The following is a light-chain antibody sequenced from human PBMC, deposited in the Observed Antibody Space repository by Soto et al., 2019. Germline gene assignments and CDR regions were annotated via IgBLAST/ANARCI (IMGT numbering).Light chain of an antibody. J-gene: IGKJ5*01. CDR1: QSVSGY. V-gene: IGKV3-11*01. Sequence: EIVLTQSPATLSLSPGETATLSCRASQSVSGYISWYQQKPGQAPRLLIYADSNRATGIPSRFSGSGSGTDFTLTIRSLEPEDFSVYYCQQRYNWPITFGQGTRLEIK. CDR3: QQRYNWPIT. CDR2: ADS.